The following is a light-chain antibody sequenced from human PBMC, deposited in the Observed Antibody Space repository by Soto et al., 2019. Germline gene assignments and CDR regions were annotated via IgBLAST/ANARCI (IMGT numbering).Light chain of an antibody. CDR3: RQSDSNPLP. CDR1: QSISTY. V-gene: IGKV1-39*01. CDR2: AAS. J-gene: IGKJ4*02. Sequence: DIQMTQSPSSLSASVGDRVTITCRASQSISTYLNWYQQKPGKAPKLLIYAASSSQSGVPSRFSGSGSGTYFTLTIRILQPDDFAPYSCRQSDSNPLPCGGGNKVEIK.